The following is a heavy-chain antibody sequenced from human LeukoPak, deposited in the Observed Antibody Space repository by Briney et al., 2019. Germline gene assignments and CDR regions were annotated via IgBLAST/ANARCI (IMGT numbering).Heavy chain of an antibody. D-gene: IGHD3-10*02. CDR3: AELGITMIGGV. CDR2: ISSSGSTI. CDR1: GFTFNTYS. J-gene: IGHJ6*04. Sequence: GGALRLSCEASGFTFNTYSMNWARQAPGKGLEWVSYISSSGSTIYYADSVKGRFTISRDNAKNSLYLQMNSLRAEDTAVYYCAELGITMIGGVWGKGTTVTISS. V-gene: IGHV3-48*04.